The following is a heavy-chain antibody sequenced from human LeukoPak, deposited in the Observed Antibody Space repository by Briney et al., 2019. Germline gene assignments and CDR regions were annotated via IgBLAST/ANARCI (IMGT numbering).Heavy chain of an antibody. V-gene: IGHV3-7*03. CDR3: ARDHGDSYFDWLLRDPRFDY. J-gene: IGHJ4*02. Sequence: GGSLRLSCIASGFTVSSYWMSWVRQAPGKGLEWVANIKQDGSEEYYVDSVNGRFTISRDNAKNSLYLQLNSLRSDDTAVYYCARDHGDSYFDWLLRDPRFDYWGQGTLVTVSS. D-gene: IGHD3-9*01. CDR1: GFTVSSYW. CDR2: IKQDGSEE.